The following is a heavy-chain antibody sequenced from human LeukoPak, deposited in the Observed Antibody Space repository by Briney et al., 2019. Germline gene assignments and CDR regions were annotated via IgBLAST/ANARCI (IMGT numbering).Heavy chain of an antibody. Sequence: ASVKVSCKASGYTFTGYYMHWVRQAPGQGLEWMGWINPYNGGTNFAQKFQDWVTMTRDTSTNTAYMELRSLRSDDTAVYYCARDEVSGGWYNHWGQGTLVTVSS. D-gene: IGHD6-19*01. CDR2: INPYNGGT. CDR1: GYTFTGYY. CDR3: ARDEVSGGWYNH. J-gene: IGHJ4*02. V-gene: IGHV1-2*04.